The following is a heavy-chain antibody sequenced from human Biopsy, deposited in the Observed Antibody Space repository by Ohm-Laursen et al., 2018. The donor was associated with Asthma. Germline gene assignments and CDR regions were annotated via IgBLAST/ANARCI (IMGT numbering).Heavy chain of an antibody. V-gene: IGHV3-30*15. CDR1: GFSFSNFA. Sequence: SLRLSCAASGFSFSNFAIHWVRRAPGKGLEWVGVISKDASTQDYADSVKGRFTMARDNSKNTLDLQMSSLREEDAAVYYCVRDGTDDAFDIWGQGTVVSVSS. J-gene: IGHJ3*02. CDR3: VRDGTDDAFDI. D-gene: IGHD1-1*01. CDR2: ISKDASTQ.